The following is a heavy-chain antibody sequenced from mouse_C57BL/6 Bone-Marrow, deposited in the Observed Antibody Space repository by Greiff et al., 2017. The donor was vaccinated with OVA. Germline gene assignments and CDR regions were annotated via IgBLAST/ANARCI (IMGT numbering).Heavy chain of an antibody. V-gene: IGHV1-81*01. J-gene: IGHJ3*01. CDR1: GYTFTSYG. CDR3: ARNSNYGAWFAY. CDR2: IYPRSGNT. D-gene: IGHD2-5*01. Sequence: VKLVESGAELARPGASVKLSCKASGYTFTSYGISWVKQRTGQGLEWIGEIYPRSGNTYYNEKFKGKATLTADKSSSTAYMELRSLTSEDSAVYFCARNSNYGAWFAYWGQGTLVTVSA.